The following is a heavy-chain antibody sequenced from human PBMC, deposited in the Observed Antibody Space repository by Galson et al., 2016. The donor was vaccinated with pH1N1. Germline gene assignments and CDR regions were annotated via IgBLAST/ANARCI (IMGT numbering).Heavy chain of an antibody. CDR1: GFTFTNYW. Sequence: SLRLSCAASGFTFTNYWMHWVRQAPGKGLEWVASIKQDGGEKYYVDSVKGRFTISRDNAKNSLYLQMNSLRAEDTAVYYCARSVGSGSAYWGQGTLVTVSS. CDR3: ARSVGSGSAY. D-gene: IGHD3-10*01. V-gene: IGHV3-7*03. CDR2: IKQDGGEK. J-gene: IGHJ4*02.